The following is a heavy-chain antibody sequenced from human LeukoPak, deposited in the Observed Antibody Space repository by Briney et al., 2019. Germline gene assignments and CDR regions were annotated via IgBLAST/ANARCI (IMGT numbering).Heavy chain of an antibody. CDR2: ISSCGSTI. V-gene: IGHV3-48*03. J-gene: IGHJ6*04. CDR1: GFTFSSYE. CDR3: AELGITMIGGV. D-gene: IGHD3-10*02. Sequence: GRSLRLSCAASGFTFSSYEMNWVRQAPGQGLEWGSYISSCGSTIYYADSVKGRFTISRDNAQKSLYLQLNSLISEHTAVYYCAELGITMIGGVWGKGTTVTISS.